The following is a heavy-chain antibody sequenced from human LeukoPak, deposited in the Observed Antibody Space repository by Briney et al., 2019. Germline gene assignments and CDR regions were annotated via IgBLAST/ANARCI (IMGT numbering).Heavy chain of an antibody. CDR2: ISYAGDDGSNI. V-gene: IGHV3-30*03. J-gene: IGHJ6*02. CDR1: GFIFSSHA. CDR3: ARQEVSYSGSYYYYYGMDV. D-gene: IGHD1-26*01. Sequence: GGSLRLSCAASGFIFSSHAMHWVRQAPGKGLEWVAVISYAGDDGSNIYYADSVKGRFTISRDNSKSTLYLQMNSLRAEDTAVYYCARQEVSYSGSYYYYYGMDVWGQGTTVTVSS.